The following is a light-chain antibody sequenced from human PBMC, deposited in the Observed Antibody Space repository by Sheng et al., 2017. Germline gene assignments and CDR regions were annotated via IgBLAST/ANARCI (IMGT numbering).Light chain of an antibody. CDR3: QAWDRSISYV. J-gene: IGLJ1*01. V-gene: IGLV3-1*01. CDR1: KLGDKY. CDR2: QDN. Sequence: SYGLTQPPSVSVSPGQTASITCSGDKLGDKYACWYQQQPGQSPVLVIYQDNKRPSGIPERFSGSNSGNTATLTISGTQAMDEADYYCQAWDRSISYVFGTGTKVIVL.